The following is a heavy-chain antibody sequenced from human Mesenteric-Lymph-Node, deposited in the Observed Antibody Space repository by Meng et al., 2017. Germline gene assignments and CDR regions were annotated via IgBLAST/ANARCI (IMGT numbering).Heavy chain of an antibody. J-gene: IGHJ4*02. CDR2: INPNSGGT. Sequence: ASVNVSCKASGGTFSSYAISWVRQAPGQGLEWMGWINPNSGGTNYAQKFQGRVTMTRDTSISTAYMELSRLRSDDTAVYYCARTLWFGELFSDYWGQGTLVTVSS. V-gene: IGHV1-2*02. CDR1: GGTFSSYA. CDR3: ARTLWFGELFSDY. D-gene: IGHD3-10*01.